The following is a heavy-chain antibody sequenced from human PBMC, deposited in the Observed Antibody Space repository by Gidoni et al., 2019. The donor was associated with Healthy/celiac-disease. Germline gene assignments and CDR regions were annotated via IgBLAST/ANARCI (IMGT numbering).Heavy chain of an antibody. CDR1: GFTLSSYG. Sequence: QVQLVESGGGVVQPGRSLRRSCAASGFTLSSYGMPWVRQATGKGLEWVAVIWYDGSNQYYADSVKGRFTSSRDNSKNTLYLQMNSLRAEDTAVYYCARDFLGSGWLLDYWGQGTLVTVSS. V-gene: IGHV3-33*01. CDR3: ARDFLGSGWLLDY. CDR2: IWYDGSNQ. J-gene: IGHJ4*02. D-gene: IGHD6-19*01.